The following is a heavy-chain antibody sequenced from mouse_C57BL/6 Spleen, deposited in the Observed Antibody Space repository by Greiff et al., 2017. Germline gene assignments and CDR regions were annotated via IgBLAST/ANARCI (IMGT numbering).Heavy chain of an antibody. D-gene: IGHD1-1*01. CDR2: FHPYNDDT. CDR1: GYTFTTYP. Sequence: VQLQQSGAELVKPGASVKMSCTASGYTFTTYPIEWMKQNHGKSLEWIGNFHPYNDDTKYTEKFKGKATLTVEKASSTVYLELSRLTSDDSAVYYCARQAPYGRGGAWFAYWGQGTLVTVSA. V-gene: IGHV1-47*01. J-gene: IGHJ3*01. CDR3: ARQAPYGRGGAWFAY.